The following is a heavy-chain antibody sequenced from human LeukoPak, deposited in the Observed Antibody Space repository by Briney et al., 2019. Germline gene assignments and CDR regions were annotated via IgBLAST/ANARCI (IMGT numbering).Heavy chain of an antibody. D-gene: IGHD3-22*01. CDR1: GFTFSSYS. Sequence: GGSLRLSCAASGFTFSSYSMNWVRQAPGKGLEWVSSVTATNNNRHYADSVEGRFSISRDNVKNSVDLQMNSLRGEDTAVFYCAKGYSLVITTVEYFFDYWGQGALVTVSS. J-gene: IGHJ4*02. V-gene: IGHV3-48*01. CDR3: AKGYSLVITTVEYFFDY. CDR2: VTATNNNR.